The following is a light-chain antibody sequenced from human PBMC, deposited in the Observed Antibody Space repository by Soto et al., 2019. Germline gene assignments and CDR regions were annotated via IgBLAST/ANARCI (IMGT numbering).Light chain of an antibody. V-gene: IGKV3D-15*01. CDR3: HQYNNWPLT. J-gene: IGKJ5*01. Sequence: EIVMTQSPATLSVSPGERATLSCRASHSVSGNLAWYQQKPGQAPRLLIYGASTRATGIPVRFSGSGSGTEFSLTINSLQSEDFAVYYCHQYNNWPLTFDQGTRLEIK. CDR1: HSVSGN. CDR2: GAS.